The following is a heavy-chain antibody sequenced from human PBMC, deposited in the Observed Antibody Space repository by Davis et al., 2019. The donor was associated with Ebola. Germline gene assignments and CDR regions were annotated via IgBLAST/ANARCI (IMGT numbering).Heavy chain of an antibody. Sequence: GGSLRLSCAASGFTFSSYWMSWVRQAPGKGLEWVANIKQDGSEKYYVDSVKGRFTISRDNAKNSLYLQMNSLRAEDTAVYYCAKVVLQLWETFDYWGQGTLVTVSS. D-gene: IGHD5-18*01. CDR1: GFTFSSYW. J-gene: IGHJ4*02. V-gene: IGHV3-7*03. CDR3: AKVVLQLWETFDY. CDR2: IKQDGSEK.